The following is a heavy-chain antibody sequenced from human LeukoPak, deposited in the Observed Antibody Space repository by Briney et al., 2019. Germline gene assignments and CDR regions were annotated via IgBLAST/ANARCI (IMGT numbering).Heavy chain of an antibody. CDR1: GGSISSSSYY. D-gene: IGHD3-10*01. CDR3: ASQGSIIRGNWFDP. CDR2: IYYSGST. Sequence: SETQSLTCTVSGGSISSSSYYWGWIRQPPGKGLECIGSIYYSGSTYYNPSLKSRVTISVDTSKNQFSLKLSSVTAADTAVYYCASQGSIIRGNWFDPWGQGTLVTVSS. V-gene: IGHV4-39*01. J-gene: IGHJ5*02.